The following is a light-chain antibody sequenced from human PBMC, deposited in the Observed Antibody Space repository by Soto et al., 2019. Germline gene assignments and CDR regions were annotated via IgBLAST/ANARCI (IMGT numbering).Light chain of an antibody. CDR1: QSLLYSSNNKTY. J-gene: IGKJ2*01. CDR3: QQYYSDFFP. CDR2: WAS. V-gene: IGKV4-1*01. Sequence: DIVMTQSPEFLAVPLGERATINCKSSQSLLYSSNNKTYLAWYQHRPGQSPKMLIFWASARESGVPDRISGSGSETEFTLSISGLQAEDAAVYFCQQYYSDFFPFGQGTTLEIK.